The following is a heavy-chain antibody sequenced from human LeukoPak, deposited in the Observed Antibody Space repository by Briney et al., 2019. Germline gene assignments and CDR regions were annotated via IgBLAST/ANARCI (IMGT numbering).Heavy chain of an antibody. D-gene: IGHD2-15*01. CDR3: ARDPYCSGGSCYWRAYWYFDL. CDR1: GGSISSGDYC. Sequence: SQTLSLTCTVSGGSISSGDYCWSWIRQPPWKGLEWIGYIYYSGSTYYNPSLKSRVTISVDTSKNQFSLKLSSVTAADTAVYYCARDPYCSGGSCYWRAYWYFDLWGRGTLVTVSS. V-gene: IGHV4-30-4*01. CDR2: IYYSGST. J-gene: IGHJ2*01.